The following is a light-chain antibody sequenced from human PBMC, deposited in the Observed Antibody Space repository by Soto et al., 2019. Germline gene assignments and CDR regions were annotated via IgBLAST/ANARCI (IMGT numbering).Light chain of an antibody. Sequence: EILMTQSPATLSVSPGERATLSCRASQSVSSKLAWYQQKPGQSPRLLIHGASTRATGIPARFGGSGSGTEFTLTISSLQSEDFAVYYWQQYNNWPLTFCGGTKVEIK. J-gene: IGKJ4*01. CDR3: QQYNNWPLT. CDR2: GAS. V-gene: IGKV3-15*01. CDR1: QSVSSK.